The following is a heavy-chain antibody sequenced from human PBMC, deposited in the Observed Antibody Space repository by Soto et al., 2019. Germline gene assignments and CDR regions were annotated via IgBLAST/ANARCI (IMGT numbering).Heavy chain of an antibody. J-gene: IGHJ4*02. CDR1: GGSISSYY. CDR3: ARRYESCCDY. V-gene: IGHV4-59*08. D-gene: IGHD2-2*01. Sequence: SETLSLTCTVSGGSISSYYWSWIRQPPGKGLEWIGYIYYSGSTNYSPSLKSRVTISVDTSKNQFSLKLSSVTAADTAVYYCARRYESCCDYWGQGTLVTVSS. CDR2: IYYSGST.